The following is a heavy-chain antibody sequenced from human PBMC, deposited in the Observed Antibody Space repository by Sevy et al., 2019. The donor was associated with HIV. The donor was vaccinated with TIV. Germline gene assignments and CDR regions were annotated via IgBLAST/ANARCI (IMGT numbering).Heavy chain of an antibody. CDR1: GFSFDSYG. CDR3: GEGGGGHYDPDEIGYYFYYYNMDV. V-gene: IGHV3-23*01. J-gene: IGHJ6*03. D-gene: IGHD3-22*01. Sequence: GGSLRLSCAVSGFSFDSYGMTWVRQAPGKGLEWVSGISGSGTRTYYADSVKGRFSISRDNSKNRLYLQMNSLRSEDSAIYYWGEGGGGHYDPDEIGYYFYYYNMDVWGKGTTVTVS. CDR2: ISGSGTRT.